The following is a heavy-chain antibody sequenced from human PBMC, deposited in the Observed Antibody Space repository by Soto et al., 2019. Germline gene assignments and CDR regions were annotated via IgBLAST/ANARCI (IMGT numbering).Heavy chain of an antibody. V-gene: IGHV3-21*01. J-gene: IGHJ4*02. CDR2: ISSSSSYI. Sequence: GGSLRLSCAASGFTFSSYSMHWVRQAPGKGLEWVSSISSSSSYIYYADSMKGRFTISRDNARNSLYLQMNTMRAEATAVYYCARDPRNGARPFDCCGRGALPTVAS. D-gene: IGHD1-1*01. CDR3: ARDPRNGARPFDC. CDR1: GFTFSSYS.